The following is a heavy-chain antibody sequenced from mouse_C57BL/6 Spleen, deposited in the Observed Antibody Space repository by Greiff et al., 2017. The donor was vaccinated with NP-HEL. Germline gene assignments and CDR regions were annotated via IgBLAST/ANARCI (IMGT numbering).Heavy chain of an antibody. CDR1: GYTFTSYW. V-gene: IGHV1-55*01. J-gene: IGHJ4*01. Sequence: VQLQQPGAELVKPGASVKMSCKASGYTFTSYWITWVKQRPGQGLEWIGDIYPGSGSTNYNEKFKSKATLTVDTSSSTAYMQLSSLTSEDSAVYYCAQIYYDYEGAMDYWGQGTSVTVSS. D-gene: IGHD2-4*01. CDR3: AQIYYDYEGAMDY. CDR2: IYPGSGST.